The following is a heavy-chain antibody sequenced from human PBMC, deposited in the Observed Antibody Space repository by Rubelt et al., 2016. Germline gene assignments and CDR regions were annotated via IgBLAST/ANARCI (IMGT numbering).Heavy chain of an antibody. CDR1: GASLNSSPSY. Sequence: QLQLQESGPGLVRPSETLSLTCSVSGASLNSSPSYWGWIRQPPGQGLEWLARLYSSGNTYFNPSLPTRVTMSVYPSMNQCSLMLSSGTAADTAVDFVARQWGVGYYDPAGWFDLWGQGTLVTVSS. J-gene: IGHJ5*02. V-gene: IGHV4-39*01. D-gene: IGHD3-3*01. CDR3: ARQWGVGYYDPAGWFDL. CDR2: LYSSGNT.